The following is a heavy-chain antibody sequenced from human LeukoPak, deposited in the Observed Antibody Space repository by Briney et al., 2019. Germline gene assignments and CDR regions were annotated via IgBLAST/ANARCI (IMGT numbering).Heavy chain of an antibody. J-gene: IGHJ4*02. D-gene: IGHD2-2*02. Sequence: SETLSLTCAVSGDSISSGTYSWTWIRQPAGKGLEWIGFISHSGSTYYNPSLKSRVTMSVDRSENQFSLKLSSVTAADTAVYYCARGLIVPSTIFDYWGQGALVTVSS. V-gene: IGHV4-30-2*01. CDR2: ISHSGST. CDR1: GDSISSGTYS. CDR3: ARGLIVPSTIFDY.